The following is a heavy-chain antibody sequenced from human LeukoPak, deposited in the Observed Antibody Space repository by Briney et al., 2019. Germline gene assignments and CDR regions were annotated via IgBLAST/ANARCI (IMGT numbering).Heavy chain of an antibody. CDR3: TSTVTIDTFDY. Sequence: GGSLRLSCAASGFAFSGSAMHWVRQASGKGLGWVGRIRNKANSYATAYAASVKGRFTISRDDSKNTTYLQMNSLKTEDTAVYYCTSTVTIDTFDYWGQGTLVTVSS. J-gene: IGHJ4*02. V-gene: IGHV3-73*01. CDR2: IRNKANSYAT. CDR1: GFAFSGSA. D-gene: IGHD4-17*01.